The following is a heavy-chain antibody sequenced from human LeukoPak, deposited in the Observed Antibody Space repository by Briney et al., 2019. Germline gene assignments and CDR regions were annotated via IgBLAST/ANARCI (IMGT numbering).Heavy chain of an antibody. CDR3: ARQGGSYLEDAFDV. V-gene: IGHV5-51*01. CDR2: MYPADSDT. Sequence: GASLQISCKGSGYSFTRHWIGWVRQLPGKGLEWMGIMYPADSDTRYSPSFQGQVTISADKSISTAYLQWNSLKASDTAMYYCARQGGSYLEDAFDVWGQGTMVTVSS. CDR1: GYSFTRHW. D-gene: IGHD1-26*01. J-gene: IGHJ3*01.